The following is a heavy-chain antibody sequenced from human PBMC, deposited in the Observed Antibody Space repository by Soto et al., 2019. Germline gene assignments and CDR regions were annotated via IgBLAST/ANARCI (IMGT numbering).Heavy chain of an antibody. CDR3: ARLGPTFRMGGGGSRADY. CDR2: IYHSGST. CDR1: GGSISSSNW. V-gene: IGHV4-4*02. D-gene: IGHD2-15*01. Sequence: QVQLQESGPGLVKPSGTLSLTCAVSGGSISSSNWWSWVRKPPGKGLEWIGEIYHSGSTNYTPSLKRRVTISVDKSKNQFSLKLSSVTAADTAVYYCARLGPTFRMGGGGSRADYWVEGTLVTVSS. J-gene: IGHJ4*02.